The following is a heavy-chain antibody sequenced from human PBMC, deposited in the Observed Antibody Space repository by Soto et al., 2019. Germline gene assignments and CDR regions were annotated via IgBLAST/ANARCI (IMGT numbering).Heavy chain of an antibody. CDR3: ARARGYYDSSGYTGWFDP. V-gene: IGHV2-26*01. J-gene: IGHJ5*02. CDR1: GFSLSNAIMG. CDR2: IFSNDEK. Sequence: PTETLTLTCTVSGFSLSNAIMGVSWIRQPPGKALEWLAHIFSNDEKSYSTSLKSRLTISKDTSKSQVVLTMTNMDPADTATYYCARARGYYDSSGYTGWFDPWGQGTLVTVSS. D-gene: IGHD3-22*01.